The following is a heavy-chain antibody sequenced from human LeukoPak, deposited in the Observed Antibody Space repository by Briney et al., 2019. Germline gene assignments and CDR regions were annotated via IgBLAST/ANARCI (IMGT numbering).Heavy chain of an antibody. Sequence: PSETLSLTCTVSGGSISSYYWSWIRQPPGKGLEWIGYIHNSGSTSYDPSLKSRVTISVDTSKNQFSLKLSSVTAADTAVYYCARSLMYYNILTGYSPQNFDHWGQGTLVTVSS. CDR2: IHNSGST. J-gene: IGHJ4*02. CDR1: GGSISSYY. V-gene: IGHV4-59*01. CDR3: ARSLMYYNILTGYSPQNFDH. D-gene: IGHD3-9*01.